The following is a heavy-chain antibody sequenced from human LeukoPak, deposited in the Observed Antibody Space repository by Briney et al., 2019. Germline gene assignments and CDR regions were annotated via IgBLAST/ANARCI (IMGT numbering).Heavy chain of an antibody. Sequence: PSETLSLTCTVSGGSFSSYYWSWIRQPAGKGLEWIGRLYTSGSTNYNPSLKSRITMSVDTSKNHFSLKLSSVTAADTAVYYCARDQGSGSRASDYWGQGTLVTVSS. CDR3: ARDQGSGSRASDY. D-gene: IGHD3-10*01. CDR1: GGSFSSYY. J-gene: IGHJ4*02. CDR2: LYTSGST. V-gene: IGHV4-4*07.